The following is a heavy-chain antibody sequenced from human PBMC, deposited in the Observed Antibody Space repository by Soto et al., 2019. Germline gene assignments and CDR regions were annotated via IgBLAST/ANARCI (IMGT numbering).Heavy chain of an antibody. Sequence: ASVKVSCKASGYTFTSYGISCVRQAPGQGLEWMGWISAYNGNTNYAQKLQGRVTMTTDTSTSTAYMELRSLRSDDTAVYYCAREGLGYCSSTSCPWAWFDPWGQGTLVTVSS. CDR1: GYTFTSYG. CDR3: AREGLGYCSSTSCPWAWFDP. CDR2: ISAYNGNT. D-gene: IGHD2-2*01. V-gene: IGHV1-18*01. J-gene: IGHJ5*02.